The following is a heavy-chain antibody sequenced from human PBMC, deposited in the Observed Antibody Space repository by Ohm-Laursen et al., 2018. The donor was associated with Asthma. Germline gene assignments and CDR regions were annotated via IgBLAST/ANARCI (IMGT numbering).Heavy chain of an antibody. Sequence: SQTLSLTCTVSGDSISSGNNYWSWIRQHPGKGLEWIGCIYYSGITYSNPSLRSRVSISVDTSKNQFSLKLSPVTAADTAVYYCARGTFYYESTGYYFFDHWGQGALVTVSS. CDR3: ARGTFYYESTGYYFFDH. D-gene: IGHD3-22*01. J-gene: IGHJ4*02. V-gene: IGHV4-31*03. CDR2: IYYSGIT. CDR1: GDSISSGNNY.